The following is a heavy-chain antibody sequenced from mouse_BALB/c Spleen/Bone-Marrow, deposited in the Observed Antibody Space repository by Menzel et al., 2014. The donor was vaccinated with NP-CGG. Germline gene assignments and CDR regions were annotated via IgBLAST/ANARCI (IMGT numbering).Heavy chain of an antibody. J-gene: IGHJ1*01. D-gene: IGHD2-4*01. Sequence: VQLQQSGAELVKPGASVKLSCTASGFNIKDTYMHWVKQRPEQGLEWIGRIDPANGNTKYDPKFQGKATITADTSSNTASLHLSSLTSEATAFYYCANYDYGWYFDVGGAGTTVTVSS. CDR1: GFNIKDTY. CDR2: IDPANGNT. V-gene: IGHV14-3*02. CDR3: ANYDYGWYFDV.